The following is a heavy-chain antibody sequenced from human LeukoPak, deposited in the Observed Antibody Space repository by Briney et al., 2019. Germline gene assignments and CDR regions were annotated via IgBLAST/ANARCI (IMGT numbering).Heavy chain of an antibody. CDR1: GGSISSYY. Sequence: SETLSLTCTVSGGSISSYYWSWIRQPAGKGLEWIGRIHSSGSTNYNPSLKTRVTMSADTSKNQLSLKLSSVTAADTAVYYCARDGEFGGDAFDIWGQGTMVTVSS. D-gene: IGHD4-23*01. V-gene: IGHV4-4*07. CDR3: ARDGEFGGDAFDI. CDR2: IHSSGST. J-gene: IGHJ3*02.